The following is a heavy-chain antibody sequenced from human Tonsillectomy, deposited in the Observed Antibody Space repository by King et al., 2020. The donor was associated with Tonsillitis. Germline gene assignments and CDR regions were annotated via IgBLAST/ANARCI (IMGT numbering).Heavy chain of an antibody. CDR3: ARDVEAVAGNGMDV. CDR1: GYTFTSYA. Sequence: QLVQSGAEVKKPGASVKVSCKASGYTFTSYAMHWVRQAPGQRLEWMGWINAGNGNTKYSQKFQGRVTITRDTSASTAYMELSSLRSEDTAVYYCARDVEAVAGNGMDVWGQGTTVTVSS. V-gene: IGHV1-3*01. J-gene: IGHJ6*02. D-gene: IGHD6-19*01. CDR2: INAGNGNT.